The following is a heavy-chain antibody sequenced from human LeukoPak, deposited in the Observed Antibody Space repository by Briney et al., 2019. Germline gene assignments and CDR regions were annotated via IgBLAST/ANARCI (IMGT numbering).Heavy chain of an antibody. CDR3: AREHYGSGSYRVDY. V-gene: IGHV4-59*12. CDR1: GGSISGFY. J-gene: IGHJ4*02. CDR2: IYYSGST. Sequence: SETLSLTCTVSGGSISGFYWSWIRQPPGKGLEWIGYIYYSGSTYYNPSLKSRVTISVDTSKNQFSLKLSSVTAADTAVYYCAREHYGSGSYRVDYWGQGTLVTVSS. D-gene: IGHD3-10*01.